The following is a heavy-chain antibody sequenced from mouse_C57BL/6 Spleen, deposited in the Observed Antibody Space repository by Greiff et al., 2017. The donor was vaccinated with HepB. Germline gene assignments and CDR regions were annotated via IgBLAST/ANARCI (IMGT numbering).Heavy chain of an antibody. CDR2: IYPRCGNT. CDR3: ARGNSSNCEYFDD. J-gene: IGHJ1*03. D-gene: IGHD2-5*01. Sequence: QVQLPQSGPELVMPGASVKLSCKASGYTFTSSCISWVQPRPGQSLEWIGVIYPRCGNTYYNAKFKGKATLTADKSSSTAYMQLRSLTSEDSAVYFCARGNSSNCEYFDDWGTGTTVTVSS. V-gene: IGHV1-81*01. CDR1: GYTFTSSC.